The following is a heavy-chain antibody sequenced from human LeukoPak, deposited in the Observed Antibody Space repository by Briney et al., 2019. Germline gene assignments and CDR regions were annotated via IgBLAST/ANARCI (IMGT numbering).Heavy chain of an antibody. V-gene: IGHV3-7*01. CDR1: GFTFSDYW. D-gene: IGHD3-10*01. J-gene: IGHJ4*02. Sequence: GGSLRLSCAASGFTFSDYWMTWVRQAPGKGLEWVANIKQDGSQKYYVDSVKGRFTISRDNAKNSLYLQMNSLRVEDTAVYYCAKEVGGSGSFWGQGTLVTVSS. CDR2: IKQDGSQK. CDR3: AKEVGGSGSF.